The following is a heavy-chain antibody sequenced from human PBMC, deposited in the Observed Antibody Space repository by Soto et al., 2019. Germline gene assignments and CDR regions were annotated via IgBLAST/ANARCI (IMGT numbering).Heavy chain of an antibody. CDR1: GFTFSSYA. D-gene: IGHD6-13*01. J-gene: IGHJ4*02. Sequence: EVQLLESGGGLVQPGGSLRLSCAASGFTFSSYAMTWVRQAPGKGLEWVSAISDSGSGTYYTDSVRGRFTISRDNSKNTLYLQMNSLTADDTAVYYCVRDSAGILSSLANWGQGTLVTVSS. V-gene: IGHV3-23*01. CDR2: ISDSGSGT. CDR3: VRDSAGILSSLAN.